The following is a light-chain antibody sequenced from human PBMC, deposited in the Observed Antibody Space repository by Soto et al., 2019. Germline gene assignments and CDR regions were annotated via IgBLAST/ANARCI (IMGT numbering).Light chain of an antibody. CDR2: GAS. J-gene: IGKJ1*01. V-gene: IGKV3-15*01. CDR3: QQCNNWPRT. CDR1: QSVSSD. Sequence: EIVMTQSPATLSVSPGERATLSCRASQSVSSDLAWYQQKPGQAPRLLIYGASTRATGIPARFSGSGSGTEFTLTLSSLQSEDSAVYYCQQCNNWPRTFGQGTKVEIK.